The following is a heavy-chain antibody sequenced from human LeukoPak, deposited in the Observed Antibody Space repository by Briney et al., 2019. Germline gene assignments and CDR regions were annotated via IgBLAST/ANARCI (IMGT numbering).Heavy chain of an antibody. CDR1: GGSIVSSTFY. CDR3: ARHLPKYYDFWSGPQYYFDY. J-gene: IGHJ4*02. Sequence: PSETLSLTCSVSGGSIVSSTFYWGWVRQPPGKGLEWIGIIHHSGSTYYNSSLKSRVTISVDTSKNTLSLKLNSVTAADTAVYYCARHLPKYYDFWSGPQYYFDYWGQGTLVTVSS. D-gene: IGHD3-3*01. V-gene: IGHV4-39*01. CDR2: IHHSGST.